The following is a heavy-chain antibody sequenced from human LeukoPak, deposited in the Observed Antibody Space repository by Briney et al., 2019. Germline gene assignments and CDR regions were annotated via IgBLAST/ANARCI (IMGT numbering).Heavy chain of an antibody. J-gene: IGHJ4*02. CDR2: ISGSGGST. CDR1: GFTFSHYS. V-gene: IGHV3-23*01. D-gene: IGHD4-23*01. Sequence: PGGSLRLSCAASGFTFSHYSMNWVRQAPGKGLEWVSAISGSGGSTYYADSVKGRFTISRDNSKNTLYLQMNSLRAEDTAVYYCAKASTVVTPFDYWGQGTLVTVSS. CDR3: AKASTVVTPFDY.